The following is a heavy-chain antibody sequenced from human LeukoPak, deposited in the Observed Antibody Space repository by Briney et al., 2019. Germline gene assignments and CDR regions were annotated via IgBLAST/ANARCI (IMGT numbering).Heavy chain of an antibody. CDR3: ARGNFGKFDP. J-gene: IGHJ5*02. CDR1: GGSISSYY. CDR2: IYYSGST. D-gene: IGHD3-3*01. Sequence: SETLSLTCTVSGGSISSYYWSWLRQPPGKGLEWIGYIYYSGSTNYNPSLKSRVTISVDTSKNQFSLKLSSVTAADTAVYYCARGNFGKFDPWGQGTLVTVSS. V-gene: IGHV4-59*01.